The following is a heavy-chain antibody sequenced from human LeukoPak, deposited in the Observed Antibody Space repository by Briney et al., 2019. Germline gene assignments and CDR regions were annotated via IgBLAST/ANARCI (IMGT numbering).Heavy chain of an antibody. J-gene: IGHJ6*03. Sequence: SETLSLTCTVSGGSISSYYWSWIRQPAGKGLEWIGRNYTSGSTNYNPSLKSRVTISVDTSKNQFSLKLSSVTAADTAVYYCARETSQKGAHYMDVWGKGTTVTISS. CDR1: GGSISSYY. CDR3: ARETSQKGAHYMDV. D-gene: IGHD3-16*01. V-gene: IGHV4-4*07. CDR2: NYTSGST.